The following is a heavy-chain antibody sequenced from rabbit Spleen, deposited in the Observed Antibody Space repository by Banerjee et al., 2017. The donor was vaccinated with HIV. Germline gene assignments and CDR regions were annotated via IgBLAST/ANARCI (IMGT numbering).Heavy chain of an antibody. D-gene: IGHD7-1*01. CDR3: ARSYPMTGYGNGLDL. J-gene: IGHJ4*01. V-gene: IGHV1S40*01. CDR1: GVSFSSSSY. Sequence: QSLEETGGDLVKPGGSLTLTCRASGVSFSSSSYMCWVRLAPGKGLEWIACIDIGSNGFTYFATWAKGRFTYSKTSSTTVTLQMTSLTAADTATYFYARSYPMTGYGNGLDLWGPGTLVTVS. CDR2: IDIGSNGFT.